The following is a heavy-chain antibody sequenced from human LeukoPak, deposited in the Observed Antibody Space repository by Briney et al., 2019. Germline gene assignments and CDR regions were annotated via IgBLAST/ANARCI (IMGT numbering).Heavy chain of an antibody. CDR3: ARELVAGTFDH. Sequence: GGSLRLSCGASEFNVNDYYMSWVSQAQGKGLGWISDIGGGDTIVAYAGSVEGQFTISRDIAKNSLFLQMNSLRADDTAVYYCARELVAGTFDHWGQGILVTVSS. D-gene: IGHD1-7*01. CDR1: EFNVNDYY. J-gene: IGHJ4*02. V-gene: IGHV3-11*01. CDR2: IGGGDTIV.